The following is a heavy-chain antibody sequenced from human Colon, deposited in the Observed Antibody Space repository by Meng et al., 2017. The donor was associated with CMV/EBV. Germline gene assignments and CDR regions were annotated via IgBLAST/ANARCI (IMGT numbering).Heavy chain of an antibody. CDR2: ISSSGSTI. CDR1: GFTFNDYY. V-gene: IGHV3-11*04. CDR3: AREGTTLRDYYYYGMDI. Sequence: GGSLRLSCAASGFTFNDYYINWIRKAPGKGLEWISYISSSGSTIYYADSVKGRFTISRDNAKNSLYLQMNSLRAEDTAVYYCAREGTTLRDYYYYGMDIWGQGTTVTVSS. D-gene: IGHD2-2*01. J-gene: IGHJ6*02.